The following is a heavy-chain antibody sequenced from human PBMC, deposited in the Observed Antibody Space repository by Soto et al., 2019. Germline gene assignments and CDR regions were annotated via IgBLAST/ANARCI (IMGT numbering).Heavy chain of an antibody. V-gene: IGHV1-18*01. CDR2: ISAHNGNT. Sequence: QVHLVQSGAEVKKPGASVKVSCKASGYTFTSYGITWVRQAPGQGLEWMGWISAHNGNTDYAQKFQGRVIVTRDTSTSTAYMELRSLRTVDAAVWYGARGRYGACWGQGALVTASS. J-gene: IGHJ4*02. D-gene: IGHD3-10*01. CDR3: ARGRYGAC. CDR1: GYTFTSYG.